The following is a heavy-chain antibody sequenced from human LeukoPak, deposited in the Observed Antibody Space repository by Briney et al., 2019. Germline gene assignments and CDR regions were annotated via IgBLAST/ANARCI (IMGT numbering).Heavy chain of an antibody. V-gene: IGHV3-23*01. CDR3: AKDAVYCSGGSCHQQTTQYYFDY. Sequence: GGSLRLSCAASGFTFSSYAMSWVRQAPGKGLEWVSAISGSGGSTYYADSVKGRFTISRDNSKNTLYLQMNSLRAEDTAVYYCAKDAVYCSGGSCHQQTTQYYFDYWGQGTLVTVSS. D-gene: IGHD2-15*01. CDR2: ISGSGGST. J-gene: IGHJ4*02. CDR1: GFTFSSYA.